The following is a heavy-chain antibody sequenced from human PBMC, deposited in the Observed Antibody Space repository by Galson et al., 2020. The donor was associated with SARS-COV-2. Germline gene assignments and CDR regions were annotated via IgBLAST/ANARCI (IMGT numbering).Heavy chain of an antibody. D-gene: IGHD6-13*01. CDR1: GYTLTELS. V-gene: IGHV1-24*01. CDR2: FDPEDGET. CDR3: ARAYSSSYPNYYYYGMDV. J-gene: IGHJ6*02. Sequence: ASVKVSCKVSGYTLTELSMHWVRQAPGKGLEWMGGFDPEDGETIYAQKFQGRVTMTEDTSTDTAYMELSSLRSEDTAVYSCARAYSSSYPNYYYYGMDVWGQGTTVTVSS.